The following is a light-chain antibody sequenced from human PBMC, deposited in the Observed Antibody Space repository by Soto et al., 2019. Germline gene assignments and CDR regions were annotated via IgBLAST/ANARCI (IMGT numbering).Light chain of an antibody. J-gene: IGKJ5*01. Sequence: EIVLTQSPATLSLSPGERATLSCRASQSVSSYLAWYQQKPGQAPRLLIYDASNRATGIPARFSGSGSGTDFTPTISSLEPGDFAVYYCQQRSNWPITFGQGTRLEIK. CDR1: QSVSSY. CDR2: DAS. V-gene: IGKV3-11*01. CDR3: QQRSNWPIT.